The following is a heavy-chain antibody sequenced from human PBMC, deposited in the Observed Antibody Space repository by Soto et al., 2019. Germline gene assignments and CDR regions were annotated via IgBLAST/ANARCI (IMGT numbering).Heavy chain of an antibody. CDR2: ITGSGGIT. CDR3: AKHRTFSFDRTGRGDYFDS. Sequence: GGSLRLSCAASGLTFSSNAMSWVRRAPGKGLEWVSGITGSGGITDYADSVKGQFTISRDNSRNTLYLQMNYLRVEDTAVYFCAKHRTFSFDRTGRGDYFDSWGQGTLVTVSS. D-gene: IGHD3-22*01. CDR1: GLTFSSNA. V-gene: IGHV3-23*01. J-gene: IGHJ4*02.